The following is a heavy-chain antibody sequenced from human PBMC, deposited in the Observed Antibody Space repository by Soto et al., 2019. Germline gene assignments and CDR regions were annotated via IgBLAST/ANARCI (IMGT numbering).Heavy chain of an antibody. D-gene: IGHD2-15*01. CDR1: GYTFTSYY. CDR2: INPSGGST. V-gene: IGHV1-46*01. Sequence: GASVKVSCKASGYTFTSYYMHWVRQAPGQGLEWMGIINPSGGSTSYAQKFQGRATMTRDTSTSTVYMELSSLRSEDTAVYYCARACSGGSCDDDAFDIWGQGTMVTVSS. J-gene: IGHJ3*02. CDR3: ARACSGGSCDDDAFDI.